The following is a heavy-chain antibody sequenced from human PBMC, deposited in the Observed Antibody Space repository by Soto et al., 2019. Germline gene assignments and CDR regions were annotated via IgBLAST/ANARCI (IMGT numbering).Heavy chain of an antibody. D-gene: IGHD3-9*01. V-gene: IGHV3-23*01. CDR3: AKSGGPQYVILTGYAPYGMNV. Sequence: GGSLRLSCAASRFSFSSYAMSWVRQAPGKGLESVSAISGSGGSTYYADSVKGRFTISRDNSKNTLYLQMNSLRAEDTAVYFRAKSGGPQYVILTGYAPYGMNVWAQRTTVTVSS. CDR1: RFSFSSYA. J-gene: IGHJ6*02. CDR2: ISGSGGST.